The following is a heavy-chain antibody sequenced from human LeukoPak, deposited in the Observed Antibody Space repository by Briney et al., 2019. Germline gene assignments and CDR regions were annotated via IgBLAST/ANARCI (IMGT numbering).Heavy chain of an antibody. CDR2: ISYDGSNK. CDR3: ARAYRGLDY. Sequence: GSLRLSCAASGFTFSSYAMHWVRQAPGKGLEWVAVISYDGSNKYYADSVKGRFTISRDNSKNTLYLQMNSLRAEDTAVYYCARAYRGLDYWGQGTLVTVSS. V-gene: IGHV3-30-3*01. D-gene: IGHD3-16*02. J-gene: IGHJ4*02. CDR1: GFTFSSYA.